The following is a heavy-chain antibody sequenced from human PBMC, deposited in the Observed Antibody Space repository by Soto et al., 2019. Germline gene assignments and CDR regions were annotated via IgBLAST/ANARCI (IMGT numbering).Heavy chain of an antibody. CDR1: GGTFSSYT. CDR3: AREGQWPTNAFDI. J-gene: IGHJ3*02. D-gene: IGHD6-19*01. V-gene: IGHV1-69*04. Sequence: GASVKVSCKASGGTFSSYTISWVRQAPGQGLEWMGRIIPILGIANYAQKFQGRVTITADKSTSTAYMELSSLRSEDTAVYYCAREGQWPTNAFDIWGQGTMVTVSS. CDR2: IIPILGIA.